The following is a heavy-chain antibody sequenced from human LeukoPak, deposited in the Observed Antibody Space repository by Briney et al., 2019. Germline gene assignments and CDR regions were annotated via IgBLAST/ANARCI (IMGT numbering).Heavy chain of an antibody. Sequence: HPGGSLRLSCVASGFIFRDYAMSWVRQAPGKGLEWVSTLGNDGDTYYADSVKGRFTISRDNSRNTMYLQTNSLRAEDTALYYCAKHEGWELGDYYFDYWGQGTLITVSS. J-gene: IGHJ4*02. V-gene: IGHV3-23*01. CDR2: LGNDGDT. D-gene: IGHD1-26*01. CDR1: GFIFRDYA. CDR3: AKHEGWELGDYYFDY.